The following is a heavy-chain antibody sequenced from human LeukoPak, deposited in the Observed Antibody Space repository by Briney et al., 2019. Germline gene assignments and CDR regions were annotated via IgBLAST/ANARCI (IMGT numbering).Heavy chain of an antibody. Sequence: ASVKVSCKASGYTFTGYYMHWVRQAPGQGLEWMGWINPNSGGTNYAQKFQGRVTMTRDTSISTAYMELSRLRYDDTAVYYCARPTGTLNNWFDPWGQGTLVTVSS. V-gene: IGHV1-2*02. CDR3: ARPTGTLNNWFDP. CDR2: INPNSGGT. J-gene: IGHJ5*02. CDR1: GYTFTGYY. D-gene: IGHD1-1*01.